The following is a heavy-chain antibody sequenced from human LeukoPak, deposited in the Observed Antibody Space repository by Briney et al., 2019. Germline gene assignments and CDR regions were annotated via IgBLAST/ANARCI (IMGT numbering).Heavy chain of an antibody. CDR3: ARGRNGYSYGSLNYYFDY. J-gene: IGHJ4*02. CDR1: GGSISSGGYY. V-gene: IGHV4-61*08. Sequence: PSETLSLTCTVSGGSISSGGYYWSWTRQHPGKGLEWIGYIYYSGSTHYNPSLKSRVTISVDTSKNQFSLKLSSVTAADTAVYYCARGRNGYSYGSLNYYFDYWGQGTLVTVSS. D-gene: IGHD5-18*01. CDR2: IYYSGST.